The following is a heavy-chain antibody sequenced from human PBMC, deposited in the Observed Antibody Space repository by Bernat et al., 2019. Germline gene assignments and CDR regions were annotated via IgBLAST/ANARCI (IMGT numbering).Heavy chain of an antibody. CDR2: ISYDGSYK. Sequence: QVQLVESGGGVVQPGRSLRLSCAASGFTFSSYGMHWVCQAPGKGLEWVAVISYDGSYKYYADSVKGRFTISRDNSKNTLYLQMNSLRGEDTAVYYCAKDGGNAVAGTIDYWGQGTLVTVSS. CDR3: AKDGGNAVAGTIDY. D-gene: IGHD6-19*01. J-gene: IGHJ4*02. V-gene: IGHV3-30*18. CDR1: GFTFSSYG.